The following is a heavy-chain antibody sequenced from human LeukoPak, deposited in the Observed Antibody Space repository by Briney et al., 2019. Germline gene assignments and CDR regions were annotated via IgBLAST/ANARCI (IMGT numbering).Heavy chain of an antibody. Sequence: GGSLRLSCAASGFIFRNYEMNWVRRAPGKGLEWVSYINPGSSNIYYADSVKGRFTISGDDAKNSLYLQMNSLRAEDTAVYYCATSLSSGWGPVDDYWGQGTLVTVSS. D-gene: IGHD6-19*01. J-gene: IGHJ4*02. V-gene: IGHV3-48*03. CDR2: INPGSSNI. CDR1: GFIFRNYE. CDR3: ATSLSSGWGPVDDY.